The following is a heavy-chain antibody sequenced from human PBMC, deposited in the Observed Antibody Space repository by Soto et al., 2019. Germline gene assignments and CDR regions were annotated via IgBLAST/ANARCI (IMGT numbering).Heavy chain of an antibody. J-gene: IGHJ4*02. CDR1: GFTFSNYS. V-gene: IGHV3-21*01. CDR2: ISSSSSYI. D-gene: IGHD6-13*01. Sequence: PGGSLRLSCAASGFTFSNYSMNWVRQAPGKGLEWVSSISSSSSYIYYADSVKGRFTISRDNAKNSLYLQMNSLRAEDTAVYYCARGGKAAAGYFDYWGQGTLVTVSS. CDR3: ARGGKAAAGYFDY.